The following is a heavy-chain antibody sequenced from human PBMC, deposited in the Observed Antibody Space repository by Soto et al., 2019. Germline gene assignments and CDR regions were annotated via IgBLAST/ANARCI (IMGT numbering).Heavy chain of an antibody. CDR1: GFTFSTHS. CDR3: ARLTTLDY. V-gene: IGHV3-48*01. D-gene: IGHD4-4*01. CDR2: ISSSSNTI. Sequence: EVQLVESGGGLVQPGGSLRVSCAASGFTFSTHSMNWVRQAPGKGLEWVSYISSSSNTIYYADSVKGRFTVSRDNAKNPLYLKMKSLRAEETAVYYCARLTTLDYWGQGTLVTVSS. J-gene: IGHJ4*02.